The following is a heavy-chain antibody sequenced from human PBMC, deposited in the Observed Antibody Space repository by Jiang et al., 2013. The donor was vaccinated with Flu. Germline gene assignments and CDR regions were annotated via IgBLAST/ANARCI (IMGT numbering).Heavy chain of an antibody. V-gene: IGHV2-5*02. CDR1: GFSLSTSEVG. D-gene: IGHD6-6*01. Sequence: KPTQTLTLTCTFSGFSLSTSEVGVGWIRQPPGKALEWLALIFWDDDERYSPSLKNRLTITKDTSKNQVVLTMTNMDPVDTATYHCTHRRGDSSSGGVFDYWGQGTLVTVSS. J-gene: IGHJ4*02. CDR2: IFWDDDE. CDR3: THRRGDSSSGGVFDY.